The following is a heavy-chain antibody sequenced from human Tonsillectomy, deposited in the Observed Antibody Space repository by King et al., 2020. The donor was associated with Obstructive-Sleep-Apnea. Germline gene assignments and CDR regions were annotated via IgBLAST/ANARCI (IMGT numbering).Heavy chain of an antibody. V-gene: IGHV1-46*01. Sequence: QLVQSGAEVKKPGASVKGSCKASGYTFTSYYMHWVRQAPGQGLEWMGIINPSGGSTSYAQKFQGRVTMTRDTSTSTAYMELSSLRSEDTAVYYCAPTVNWNDPFDYWGQGTLVTVSS. CDR3: APTVNWNDPFDY. J-gene: IGHJ4*02. CDR2: INPSGGST. CDR1: GYTFTSYY. D-gene: IGHD1-1*01.